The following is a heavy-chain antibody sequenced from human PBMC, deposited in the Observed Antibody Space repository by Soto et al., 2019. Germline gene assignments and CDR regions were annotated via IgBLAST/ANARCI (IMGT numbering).Heavy chain of an antibody. CDR2: ISDSGGST. CDR1: GFSFSTYG. Sequence: GGSLRLSCAASGFSFSTYGMSWVRQAPGKGLEWVSSISDSGGSTYYADSVTGRFAISRDNSKNTLYLQMNSLRAEDTAIYYCARGWQLMDVRGKGTTVTVSS. D-gene: IGHD2-15*01. CDR3: ARGWQLMDV. J-gene: IGHJ6*01. V-gene: IGHV3-23*01.